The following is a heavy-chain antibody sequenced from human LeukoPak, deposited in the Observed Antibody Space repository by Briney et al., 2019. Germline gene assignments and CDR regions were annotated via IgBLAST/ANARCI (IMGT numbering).Heavy chain of an antibody. J-gene: IGHJ4*02. V-gene: IGHV3-30*18. CDR1: GFTFSSYG. CDR3: AKDISMVRGDPFGY. CDR2: ISYDGSNK. Sequence: GGSLRLSCAASGFTFSSYGMHWVRQAPGKGLEWVAVISYDGSNKYYADSGKGRFTISRDNSKNTLYLQMNSLRAEDTAVYYCAKDISMVRGDPFGYWGQGTLVTVSS. D-gene: IGHD3-10*01.